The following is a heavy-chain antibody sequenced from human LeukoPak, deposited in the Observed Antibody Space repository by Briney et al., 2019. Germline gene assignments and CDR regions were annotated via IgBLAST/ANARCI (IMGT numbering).Heavy chain of an antibody. CDR3: ARGGYQYEI. Sequence: GGSLRLSCAASGFTFSRHWMSWVRQAPGKGLELVAKIKEDGSEKYYVESVKVRFTISRDNAKDSLYLQMNRLRAEDTAVYYCARGGYQYEIWGQGTLVTVSS. V-gene: IGHV3-7*03. CDR2: IKEDGSEK. CDR1: GFTFSRHW. D-gene: IGHD2-2*01. J-gene: IGHJ4*02.